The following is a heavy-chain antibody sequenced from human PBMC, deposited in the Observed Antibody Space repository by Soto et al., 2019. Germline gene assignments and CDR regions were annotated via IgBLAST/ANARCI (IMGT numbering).Heavy chain of an antibody. D-gene: IGHD3-22*01. CDR3: VTAFDSSGYGYFDI. CDR1: GCTISSANW. V-gene: IGHV4-4*02. CDR2: VYHSGTS. J-gene: IGHJ3*02. Sequence: TLSLTCTVSGCTISSANWWNWVRQSPGKGLEWIGHVYHSGTSNFNPSLRSRVTMSVDKSKNQFSLKVTSVTAADTAVYYCVTAFDSSGYGYFDIWGQGAKVTVPS.